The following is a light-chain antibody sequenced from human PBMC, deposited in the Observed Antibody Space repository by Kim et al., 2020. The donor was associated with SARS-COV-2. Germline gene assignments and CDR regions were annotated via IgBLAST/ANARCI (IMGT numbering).Light chain of an antibody. V-gene: IGKV1-8*01. CDR3: QQYYTYPQT. J-gene: IGKJ1*01. CDR2: AAS. CDR1: LGISNY. Sequence: ASTGDRITITCRATLGISNYLAWYQQKPGKAPNLLIYAASTLQSGVPSRFSGSGSRTDFTLTISYLQSEDFATYYCQQYYTYPQTFGQGTKVDIK.